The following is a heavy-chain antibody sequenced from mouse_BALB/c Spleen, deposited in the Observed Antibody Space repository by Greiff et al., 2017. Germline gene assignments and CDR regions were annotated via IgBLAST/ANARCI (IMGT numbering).Heavy chain of an antibody. D-gene: IGHD1-1*01. V-gene: IGHV1-67*01. CDR3: ARRGGITTVVGHAMDY. CDR1: GYTFTDYA. CDR2: ISTYYGNT. J-gene: IGHJ4*01. Sequence: VQLQESGPELVRPGVSVKISCKGSGYTFTDYAMHWVKQSHAKSLEWIGVISTYYGNTNYNQKFKGKATMTVDKSSSTAYMELARLTSEDSAIYYCARRGGITTVVGHAMDYWGQGTSVTVSS.